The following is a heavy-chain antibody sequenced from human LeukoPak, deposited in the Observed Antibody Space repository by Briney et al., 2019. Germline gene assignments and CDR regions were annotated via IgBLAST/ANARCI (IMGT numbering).Heavy chain of an antibody. Sequence: GESLKISCKGSGYSFTSYWIGWVRQMPGKGVEWMGVIYPGDSDTRYSPSFQGQVTISVDKSTSTAYLQWISLRASDTAMYYCARGPHYDFLTGYYSSHFDYWGQGTLVSVSS. J-gene: IGHJ4*02. CDR2: IYPGDSDT. CDR1: GYSFTSYW. CDR3: ARGPHYDFLTGYYSSHFDY. D-gene: IGHD3-9*01. V-gene: IGHV5-51*01.